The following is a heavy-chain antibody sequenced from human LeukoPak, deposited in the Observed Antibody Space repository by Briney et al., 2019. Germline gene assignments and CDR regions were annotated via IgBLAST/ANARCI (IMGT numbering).Heavy chain of an antibody. J-gene: IGHJ4*02. D-gene: IGHD5-12*01. CDR1: GGSFSGYY. CDR3: ARRYSGYDYDY. Sequence: SETLSLTCAVYGGSFSGYYWSWIRQPPGKGLEWIGEINHSGSTNYNPSLKSRVTISVDTSKNQFSLELSSVTAADTAVYYCARRYSGYDYDYWGQGTLVTVSS. CDR2: INHSGST. V-gene: IGHV4-34*01.